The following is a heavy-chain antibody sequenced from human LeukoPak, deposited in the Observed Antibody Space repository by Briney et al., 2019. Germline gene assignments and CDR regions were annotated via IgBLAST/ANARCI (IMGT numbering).Heavy chain of an antibody. CDR2: IYYSGST. CDR3: ARGFTLFDP. Sequence: SETLSLTCTVSGGSISSYYWSWIRQPPGKGLERIGYIYYSGSTNFNPSLKSRVTISVDTSKNRFSLKLSSVTAADTALYYCARGFTLFDPWGQGTLVTVSS. CDR1: GGSISSYY. V-gene: IGHV4-59*01. D-gene: IGHD2/OR15-2a*01. J-gene: IGHJ5*02.